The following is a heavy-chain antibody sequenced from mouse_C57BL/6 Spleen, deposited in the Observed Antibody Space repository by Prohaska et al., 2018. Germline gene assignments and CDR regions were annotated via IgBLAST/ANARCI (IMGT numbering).Heavy chain of an antibody. V-gene: IGHV1-42*01. Sequence: TYNQKFKAKATLTVDKSSSTAYMQLKSLTSEDSAVYYCATRAYWGQGTLVTVSA. CDR3: ATRAY. J-gene: IGHJ3*01.